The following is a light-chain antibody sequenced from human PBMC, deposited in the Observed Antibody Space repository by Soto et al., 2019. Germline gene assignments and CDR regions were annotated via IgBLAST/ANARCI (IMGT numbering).Light chain of an antibody. Sequence: EIVMTQSPGTLSLSPGERATLSFRASQSVSINLAWYQQRPGQAPRLLIYDASTRATGIPAKFSGSGSGTDFTLTISSLEPEDFAIYYCQQRSNWLTFGGGTKVDI. CDR2: DAS. CDR1: QSVSIN. CDR3: QQRSNWLT. J-gene: IGKJ4*01. V-gene: IGKV3-11*01.